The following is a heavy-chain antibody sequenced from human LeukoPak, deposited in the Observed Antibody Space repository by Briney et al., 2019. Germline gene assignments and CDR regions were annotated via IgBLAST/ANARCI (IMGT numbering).Heavy chain of an antibody. J-gene: IGHJ3*02. D-gene: IGHD3-22*01. CDR2: INAGNGNT. V-gene: IGHV1-3*01. CDR1: GYTFTSYA. CDR3: VGDSSGYYYYGYAFDI. Sequence: ASVKVSCKASGYTFTSYAMHWVRQAPGQRLEWMGWINAGNGNTKYSQKFQGRVTITRDTSASTAYMELSSLRSEDTAVYYCVGDSSGYYYYGYAFDIWGQGTMVTVSS.